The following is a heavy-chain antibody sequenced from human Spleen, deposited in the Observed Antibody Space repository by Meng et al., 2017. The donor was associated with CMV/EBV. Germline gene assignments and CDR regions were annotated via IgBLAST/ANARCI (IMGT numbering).Heavy chain of an antibody. D-gene: IGHD1-26*01. CDR3: AIRYSGSKSVLDY. J-gene: IGHJ4*02. V-gene: IGHV1-18*04. CDR2: ISAYNGNT. Sequence: QVQLVHAGAEVKKLGASVKVSCKASGYTFTSYYMHWVRQAPGQGLEWMGWISAYNGNTNYAQKLQGRVTMTTDTSTSTAYMELRSLRSDDTAVYYCAIRYSGSKSVLDYWGQGTLVTVSS. CDR1: GYTFTSYY.